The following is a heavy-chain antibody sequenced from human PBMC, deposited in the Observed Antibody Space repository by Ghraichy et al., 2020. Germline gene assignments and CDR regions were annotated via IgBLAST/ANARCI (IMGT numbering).Heavy chain of an antibody. D-gene: IGHD6-19*01. Sequence: GESLNISCAASGFTFSSYAMSWVRQAPGKGLEWVSAISGSGGSTYYADSVKGRFTISRDNSKNTLYLQMNSLRAEDTAVYYCAKDSSGWYYYFDYWGQGTLVTVSS. J-gene: IGHJ4*02. V-gene: IGHV3-23*01. CDR3: AKDSSGWYYYFDY. CDR1: GFTFSSYA. CDR2: ISGSGGST.